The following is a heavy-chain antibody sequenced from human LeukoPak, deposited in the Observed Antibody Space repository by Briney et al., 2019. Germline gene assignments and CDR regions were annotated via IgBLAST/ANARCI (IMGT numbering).Heavy chain of an antibody. D-gene: IGHD3-22*01. CDR3: ARVGYYDSSGPNDAFDI. Sequence: SVKFSCKASGYTFTSYDINWVRQATGQGLEWMGWMNPNSGNTGYAQKFQGRVTITRDTSASTAYMELSSLRSEDTAVYYCARVGYYDSSGPNDAFDIWGQGTMVTVSS. V-gene: IGHV1-8*01. CDR2: MNPNSGNT. J-gene: IGHJ3*02. CDR1: GYTFTSYD.